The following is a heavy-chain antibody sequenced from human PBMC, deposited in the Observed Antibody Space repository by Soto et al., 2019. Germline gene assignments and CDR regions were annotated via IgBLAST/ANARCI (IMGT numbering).Heavy chain of an antibody. Sequence: SEMLCVTCTVAGGTAISNTYYWSRIRQPPGKGLEYIGYIYYSGSTNYNPSLKSRVTISLDTSKNQFSLKLNSVTAADTAVYFCARARITMIRGVMEFFDYWGQGILVTVSS. CDR2: IYYSGST. CDR1: GGTAISNTYY. J-gene: IGHJ4*02. V-gene: IGHV4-61*01. CDR3: ARARITMIRGVMEFFDY. D-gene: IGHD3-10*01.